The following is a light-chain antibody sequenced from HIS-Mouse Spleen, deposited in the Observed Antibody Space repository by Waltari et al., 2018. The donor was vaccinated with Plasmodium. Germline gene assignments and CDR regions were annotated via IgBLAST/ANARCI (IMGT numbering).Light chain of an antibody. V-gene: IGLV2-23*03. Sequence: QSALTQPASVSGSPGQSITISCTGTSRDVGSYNLASWYQQHPGQAPKPMIYEGSKRPSGVSNRFSGSKSGNTASLTISGLQAEDEADYYCCSYAGSSTFVVFGGGTKLTVL. J-gene: IGLJ2*01. CDR2: EGS. CDR3: CSYAGSSTFVV. CDR1: SRDVGSYNL.